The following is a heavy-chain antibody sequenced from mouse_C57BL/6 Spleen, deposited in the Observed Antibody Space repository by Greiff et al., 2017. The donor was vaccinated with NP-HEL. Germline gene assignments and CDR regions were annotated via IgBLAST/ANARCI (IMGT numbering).Heavy chain of an antibody. V-gene: IGHV1-52*01. CDR3: ARWIGYWYFDV. J-gene: IGHJ1*03. CDR1: GYTFTSYW. D-gene: IGHD2-14*01. CDR2: IDPSDSET. Sequence: QVQLQQPGAELVRPGSSVKLSCKASGYTFTSYWMHWVKQRPIQGLEWIGNIDPSDSETHYNQKFKDKATLTVDKSSSTAYMQLSSLTSEDSAVYYGARWIGYWYFDVWGTGTTVTVSS.